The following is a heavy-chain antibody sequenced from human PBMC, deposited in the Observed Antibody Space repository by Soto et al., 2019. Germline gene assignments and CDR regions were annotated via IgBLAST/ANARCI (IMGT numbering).Heavy chain of an antibody. CDR2: ISYDGSNK. CDR3: ARVVYGDTYFAY. V-gene: IGHV3-30-3*01. D-gene: IGHD4-17*01. CDR1: GFTFSSYA. Sequence: QVQLVESGGGVVQPGRSLRLSCAASGFTFSSYAMHWVRQAPGKGLEWVAVISYDGSNKYYADSVKGRFTISRDNSKNTLYLQMNSLRAEDTAVYYCARVVYGDTYFAYWGQGTLVTVSS. J-gene: IGHJ4*02.